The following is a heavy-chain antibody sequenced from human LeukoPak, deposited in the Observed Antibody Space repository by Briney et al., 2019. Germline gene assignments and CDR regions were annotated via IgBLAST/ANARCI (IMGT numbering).Heavy chain of an antibody. CDR1: GGSISPYY. V-gene: IGHV4-59*01. J-gene: IGHJ4*02. Sequence: PSETLSLTCTVSGGSISPYYWSWIRQPPGKGLEWIGYIYYSGSTNYIPSLKGRVTISVDTSKKQFSLKLNSVTAADTAVYYCARGKGYFDYWGQGTLVTVSS. CDR2: IYYSGST. CDR3: ARGKGYFDY.